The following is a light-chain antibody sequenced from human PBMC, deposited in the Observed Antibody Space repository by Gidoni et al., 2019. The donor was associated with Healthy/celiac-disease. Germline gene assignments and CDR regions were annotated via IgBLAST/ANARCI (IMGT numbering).Light chain of an antibody. CDR3: QPRSNWPHT. CDR1: QSVSSY. Sequence: EIVLTQSPATLSLSPGERATLSCRASQSVSSYLAWYQQKPGQAPRLLIYEAANRATGIPARFIGSGSGTDFTLTISSLEPEDFAVYYCQPRSNWPHTFGQGTKVEIK. V-gene: IGKV3-11*01. CDR2: EAA. J-gene: IGKJ1*01.